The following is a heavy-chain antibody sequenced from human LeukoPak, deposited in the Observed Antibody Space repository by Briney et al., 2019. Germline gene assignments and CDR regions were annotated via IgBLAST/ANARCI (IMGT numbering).Heavy chain of an antibody. V-gene: IGHV3-11*04. D-gene: IGHD2-15*01. CDR2: ISSSGSTI. CDR3: ARSRYCSGGGCPPNWFDP. J-gene: IGHJ5*02. Sequence: GGSLRLSCAASAFTFSDYYMSWIRQAPGKGLEWVSYISSSGSTIYYADSVKGRFTISRDNAKNSLYLQMNSLRAEDTAVYYCARSRYCSGGGCPPNWFDPWGQGTLVTVSS. CDR1: AFTFSDYY.